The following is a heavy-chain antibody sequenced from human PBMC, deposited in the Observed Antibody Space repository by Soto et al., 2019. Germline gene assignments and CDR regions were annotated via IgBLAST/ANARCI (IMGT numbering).Heavy chain of an antibody. Sequence: QVQLVQSGAEVKKPGASVKVSCKASGYTFTSYYMHWVRQAPGQGLEWMGIINPSGGSTSYAQKFQSRVTMSRDTSTSTVYMELSSLRSEDTAVYYCARDARGIAVVDYWGQGTLVTVSS. CDR1: GYTFTSYY. CDR2: INPSGGST. V-gene: IGHV1-46*03. J-gene: IGHJ4*02. CDR3: ARDARGIAVVDY. D-gene: IGHD6-19*01.